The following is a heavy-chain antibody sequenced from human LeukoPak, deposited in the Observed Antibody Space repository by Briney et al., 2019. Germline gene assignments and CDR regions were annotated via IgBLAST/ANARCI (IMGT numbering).Heavy chain of an antibody. V-gene: IGHV3-7*01. D-gene: IGHD7-27*01. CDR2: IKQDGSEK. CDR3: AREGNWGVSVFDY. CDR1: GFTFSSYW. J-gene: IGHJ4*02. Sequence: GGSLRLSCAASGFTFSSYWMSWVRQAPGKGLEWVANIKQDGSEKYYVDSVKGRFTISRDNAKNSLYLQMNSLRAEDTAVYYRAREGNWGVSVFDYWGQGTLVTVSS.